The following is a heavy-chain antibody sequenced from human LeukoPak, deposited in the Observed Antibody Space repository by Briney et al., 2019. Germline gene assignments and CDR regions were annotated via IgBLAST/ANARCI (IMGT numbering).Heavy chain of an antibody. Sequence: GGSLRLSSAASGFTFSSYGMHWVRQAPGKGLEWVAFIRYDGSNKYYADSVKGRFTISRDNSKNTLYLQMNSLRAEDTAVYYCAKGPVVPAARQYYYYYYGMDVWGQGTTVTVSS. CDR1: GFTFSSYG. J-gene: IGHJ6*02. D-gene: IGHD2-2*01. CDR3: AKGPVVPAARQYYYYYYGMDV. V-gene: IGHV3-30*02. CDR2: IRYDGSNK.